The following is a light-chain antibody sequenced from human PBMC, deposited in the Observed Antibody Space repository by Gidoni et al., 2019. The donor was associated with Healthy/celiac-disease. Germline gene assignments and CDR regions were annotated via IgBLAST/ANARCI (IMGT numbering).Light chain of an antibody. J-gene: IGKJ2*01. CDR1: QSISSW. V-gene: IGKV1-5*01. CDR2: DAS. Sequence: QMTQSPSTLSASVGDRVTITCRASQSISSWLAWYQQKPGKAPKLLIYDASSLESGVPSRFSGSGSGTEFTLTISSLQPDDFATYYCQQYNSYPYTFGQGTKLEIK. CDR3: QQYNSYPYT.